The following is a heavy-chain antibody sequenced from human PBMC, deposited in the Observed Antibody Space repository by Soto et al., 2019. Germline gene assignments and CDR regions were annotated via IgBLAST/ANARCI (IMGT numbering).Heavy chain of an antibody. CDR3: ARDSSGESSPPDY. CDR1: GFTFSSYS. CDR2: ISSSSSYI. D-gene: IGHD7-27*01. Sequence: VGSLRLSCAASGFTFSSYSMNWVRQAPGKGLEWVSSISSSSSYIYYADSVKGRFTISRDNAKNSLYLQMNSLRAEDTAVYYCARDSSGESSPPDYWGQGTLVTVSS. J-gene: IGHJ4*02. V-gene: IGHV3-21*01.